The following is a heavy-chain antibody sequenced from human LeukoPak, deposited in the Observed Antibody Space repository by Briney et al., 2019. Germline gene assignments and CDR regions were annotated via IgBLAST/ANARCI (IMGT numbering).Heavy chain of an antibody. V-gene: IGHV4-59*08. D-gene: IGHD1-26*01. Sequence: SETLSLTCTVSGGSISSYYWSWIRQPPGKGLEWIGYIYYSGSTNYNPSLKSRVTISVDTSKNQFSLKLSSVTAADTAVYYRARSARELDLDYWGQGTLVTVSS. CDR1: GGSISSYY. CDR2: IYYSGST. CDR3: ARSARELDLDY. J-gene: IGHJ4*02.